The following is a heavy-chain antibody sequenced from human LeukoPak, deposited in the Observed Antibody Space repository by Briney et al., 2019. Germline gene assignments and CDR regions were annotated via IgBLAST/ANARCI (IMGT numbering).Heavy chain of an antibody. J-gene: IGHJ3*02. V-gene: IGHV4-59*08. CDR2: LFYSGNS. CDR1: GGSISNYY. CDR3: ARRKGTVWLDAFDI. Sequence: PSETLSLTCSVSGGSISNYYWSWIRQPPGKGLEWIGNLFYSGNSNHNPSLKSRVTMSVDTSKNQFSLKLSSMTAADTAVYYCARRKGTVWLDAFDIWGQGTMGTVSS. D-gene: IGHD5-12*01.